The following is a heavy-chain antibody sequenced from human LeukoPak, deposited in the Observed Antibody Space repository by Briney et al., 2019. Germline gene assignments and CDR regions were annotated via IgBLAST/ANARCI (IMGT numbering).Heavy chain of an antibody. V-gene: IGHV3-7*01. CDR1: GFTFSSYW. Sequence: GGSLRLSCAASGFTFSSYWMSWVRQAPGKGLEWVANIKQDGSEKYYVDSVKGRFTIPRDNAKNSLYLQMNSLGAEDTAVYYCARDGGSYRSDYWGQGTLVTVSS. CDR3: ARDGGSYRSDY. J-gene: IGHJ4*02. CDR2: IKQDGSEK. D-gene: IGHD1-26*01.